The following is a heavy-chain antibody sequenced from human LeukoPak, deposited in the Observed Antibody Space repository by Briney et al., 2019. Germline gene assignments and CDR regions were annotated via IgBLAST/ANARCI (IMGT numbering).Heavy chain of an antibody. CDR3: AKDRIMTTVTTISSFDY. J-gene: IGHJ4*02. Sequence: SGGSLRLSCAASGFTVSNNYMSWVRQAPGKGLEWVSVIYSGGGTFYSGFVKGRFTISRDYSKNTLYLQMNSLRAEDTAVYYCAKDRIMTTVTTISSFDYWGQGTLVTVSS. CDR1: GFTVSNNY. CDR2: IYSGGGT. V-gene: IGHV3-53*01. D-gene: IGHD4-17*01.